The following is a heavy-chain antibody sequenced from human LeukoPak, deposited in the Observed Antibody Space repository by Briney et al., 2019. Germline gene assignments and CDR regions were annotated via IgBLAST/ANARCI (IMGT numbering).Heavy chain of an antibody. CDR2: INPNSGGT. D-gene: IGHD5-12*01. J-gene: IGHJ4*02. CDR3: ARGYGGYVLD. V-gene: IGHV1-2*02. CDR1: GYTFTGYY. Sequence: ASVKVSCKAYGYTFTGYYMHWVRQPPGQGLEWMGWINPNSGGTNYAQKFQSRVTMTRDTSISTAYMELSRLRSEDTAVYYCARGYGGYVLDWGQGTLVTVSS.